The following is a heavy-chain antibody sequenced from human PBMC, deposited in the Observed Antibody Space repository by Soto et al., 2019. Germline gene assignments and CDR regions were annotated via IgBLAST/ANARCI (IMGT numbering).Heavy chain of an antibody. D-gene: IGHD3-9*01. CDR3: AITVLRYFDWSNDAFDI. V-gene: IGHV1-8*01. J-gene: IGHJ3*02. Sequence: GASVKVSCKASGYTFTSYDINWVRQATGQGLEWMGWMNPNSDNTGYAQKFQGRVTMTRNTSISTAYMELSSLRSEDTAVYYCAITVLRYFDWSNDAFDIWGQGTMVTVSS. CDR2: MNPNSDNT. CDR1: GYTFTSYD.